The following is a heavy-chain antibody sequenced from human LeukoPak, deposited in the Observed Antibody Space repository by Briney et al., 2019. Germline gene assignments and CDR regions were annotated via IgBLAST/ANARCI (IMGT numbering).Heavy chain of an antibody. Sequence: PGGSLRLSCAASGFTFSSYGMHWVRQAPGKGLEWVAFIRYDGSNKYYADSVKGRFTISRDNSENTLYLQMNSLRAEDTAVYYCAKDRVVRGVIMMPILDYWGQGTLVTVSS. J-gene: IGHJ4*02. CDR3: AKDRVVRGVIMMPILDY. CDR1: GFTFSSYG. D-gene: IGHD3-10*01. CDR2: IRYDGSNK. V-gene: IGHV3-30*02.